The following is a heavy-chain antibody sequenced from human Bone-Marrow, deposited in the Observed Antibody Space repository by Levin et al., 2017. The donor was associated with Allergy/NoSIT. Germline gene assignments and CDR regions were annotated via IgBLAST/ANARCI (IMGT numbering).Heavy chain of an antibody. J-gene: IGHJ4*02. CDR2: ITGSGSNA. CDR1: GFSFNNYA. V-gene: IGHV3-23*01. CDR3: ARQTSRAPDY. Sequence: SCAASGFSFNNYAMSWVRQAPGRGLEWVSAITGSGSNAFYLDSVRGRFTISRDNSQNTLYLQMSGLRAEDTAIYFCARQTSRAPDYWGQGTLVTVSS. D-gene: IGHD3-10*01.